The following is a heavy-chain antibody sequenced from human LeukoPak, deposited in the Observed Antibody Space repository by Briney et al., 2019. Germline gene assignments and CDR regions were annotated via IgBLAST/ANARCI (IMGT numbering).Heavy chain of an antibody. J-gene: IGHJ4*02. Sequence: GGSLRLSCAASGFTFSSYSMNWIRQAPGKGLEWISYISNSGSTKYYADSVKGRFTISRDNAKNSVYLQLNSLRAEDTALYYCAAVIDYWGQGTLVTVSS. CDR3: AAVIDY. CDR2: ISNSGSTK. V-gene: IGHV3-48*04. CDR1: GFTFSSYS.